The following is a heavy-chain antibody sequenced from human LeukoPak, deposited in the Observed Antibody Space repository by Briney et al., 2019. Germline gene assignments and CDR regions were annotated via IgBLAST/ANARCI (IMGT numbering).Heavy chain of an antibody. J-gene: IGHJ5*02. V-gene: IGHV1-18*01. CDR2: ISAYNGNT. D-gene: IGHD1-26*01. CDR3: ASGSGSYSDWFDP. CDR1: GYTFTSYG. Sequence: ASVKVSCKASGYTFTSYGISWVRQAPGQGLEWMGWISAYNGNTNYAQKLQGRVTMTTDTSTSTACMELRSLRSDDTAVYYCASGSGSYSDWFDPWGQGTLVTVSS.